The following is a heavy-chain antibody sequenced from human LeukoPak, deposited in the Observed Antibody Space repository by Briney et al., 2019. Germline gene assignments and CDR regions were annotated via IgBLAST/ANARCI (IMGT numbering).Heavy chain of an antibody. J-gene: IGHJ6*02. CDR1: GYTFTSYY. Sequence: WASVKVSCKASGYTFTSYYMHWVRQSTGQGLEWMGWMNPNSGNTGYAQKLQGRVTMTRNTSISTAYMELSSLRSEDTAVYYCARVITIFGVALLDVWGQGTTVTVSS. V-gene: IGHV1-8*02. CDR3: ARVITIFGVALLDV. D-gene: IGHD3-3*01. CDR2: MNPNSGNT.